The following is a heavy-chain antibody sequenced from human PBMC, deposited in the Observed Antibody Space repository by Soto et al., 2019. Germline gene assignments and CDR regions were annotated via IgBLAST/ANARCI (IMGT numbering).Heavy chain of an antibody. D-gene: IGHD6-19*01. Sequence: QVQLVQSGAEVKKPGSSVKVSCKASGGTFSSYAISWVRQAPGQGLEWMGGIIPIFGTANYAQKFQGRVTITADKSTSTAYRELSSLRSEDTAVYYCARGEISSGWYEGYWFDHWGQGTLVTVSS. CDR2: IIPIFGTA. CDR3: ARGEISSGWYEGYWFDH. J-gene: IGHJ5*02. CDR1: GGTFSSYA. V-gene: IGHV1-69*06.